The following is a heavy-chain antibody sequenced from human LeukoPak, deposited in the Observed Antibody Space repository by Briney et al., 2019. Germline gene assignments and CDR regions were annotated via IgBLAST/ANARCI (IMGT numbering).Heavy chain of an antibody. Sequence: GGSLRLSCAVSGFTFSGFWMSWSRQVPGKGLEWVASINSDGSEGYYADVVKGRFTISRDNAKNSLYLQINSLRAEDTAVYYCARSSYSSSSSVWGQGTMVTVSS. V-gene: IGHV3-7*03. CDR3: ARSSYSSSSSV. J-gene: IGHJ3*01. D-gene: IGHD6-6*01. CDR1: GFTFSGFW. CDR2: INSDGSEG.